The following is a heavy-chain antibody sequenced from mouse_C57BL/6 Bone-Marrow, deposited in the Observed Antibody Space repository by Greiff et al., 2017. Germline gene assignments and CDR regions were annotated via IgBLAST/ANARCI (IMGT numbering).Heavy chain of an antibody. CDR2: INPNNGGT. J-gene: IGHJ2*01. Sequence: EVQVVESGPELVKPGASVKMSCKASGYTFTDYNMHWVKQSHGKSLEWIGYINPNNGGTSYNQKFKGKATLTVNKSSSTAYMELRSLTSEDSAVYYCAKRSNAYYFDYWGQGTTLTVSS. CDR1: GYTFTDYN. V-gene: IGHV1-22*01. CDR3: AKRSNAYYFDY.